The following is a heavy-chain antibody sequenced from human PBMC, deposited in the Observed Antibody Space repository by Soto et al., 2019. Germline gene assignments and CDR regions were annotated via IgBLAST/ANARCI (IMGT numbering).Heavy chain of an antibody. V-gene: IGHV3-30*03. CDR3: APWFGAFDY. D-gene: IGHD3-10*01. J-gene: IGHJ4*02. CDR1: GFTFSSYG. Sequence: QVQLVESGGGVVQPGRSLRLSCAASGFTFSSYGMHWVRQAPGKGLEWVAVISYDGSNKYYADSVKGRFTISRDNSKNTLYLTMNSLRAEDTAVYSCAPWFGAFDYWGQGTLVTVSS. CDR2: ISYDGSNK.